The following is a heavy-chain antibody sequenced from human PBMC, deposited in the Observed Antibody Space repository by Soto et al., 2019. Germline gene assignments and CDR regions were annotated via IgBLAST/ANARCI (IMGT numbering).Heavy chain of an antibody. J-gene: IGHJ3*02. D-gene: IGHD2-2*02. V-gene: IGHV1-2*02. CDR3: ARGYRVSDSAFDI. CDR1: GYTFTGYY. CDR2: INPNSGGT. Sequence: ASVKVSCKASGYTFTGYYMHWVRQAPGQGLEWMGWINPNSGGTNYAQKFQGRVTMTRDTSISTAYMELSSLRSEDTAVYYCARGYRVSDSAFDIWGQGTMVTVSS.